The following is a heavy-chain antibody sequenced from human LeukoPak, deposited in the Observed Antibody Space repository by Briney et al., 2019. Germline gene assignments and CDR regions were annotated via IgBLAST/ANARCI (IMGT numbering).Heavy chain of an antibody. D-gene: IGHD4-11*01. CDR1: GGSISSSSYY. V-gene: IGHV4-39*01. CDR2: IYYSGST. Sequence: PSETLSLTCTVSGGSISSSSYYWGWIRQPPGKGLEWIGSIYYSGSTYYNPSLKSRVTISVDTSKNQFFLKLSSVTAADTAVYYCARLRVTTEAIDYWGQGTLVTVSS. J-gene: IGHJ4*02. CDR3: ARLRVTTEAIDY.